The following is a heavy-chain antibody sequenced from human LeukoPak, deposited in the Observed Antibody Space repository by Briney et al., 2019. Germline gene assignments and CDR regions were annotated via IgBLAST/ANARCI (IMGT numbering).Heavy chain of an antibody. CDR2: IYTSGST. D-gene: IGHD6-6*01. CDR1: GGSISIYY. CDR3: ARDSSQYSSSSGTDY. V-gene: IGHV4-4*07. J-gene: IGHJ4*02. Sequence: PSETLSLTCTVSGGSISIYYWSWIRQPAGKGLECIGRIYTSGSTNYNPSLKSRVTISVDKSKNQFSLKLSSVTAADTAVYYCARDSSQYSSSSGTDYWGQGTLVTVSS.